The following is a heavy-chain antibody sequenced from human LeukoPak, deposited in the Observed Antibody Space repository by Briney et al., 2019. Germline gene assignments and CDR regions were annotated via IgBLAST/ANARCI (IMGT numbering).Heavy chain of an antibody. CDR2: ISGSGGST. CDR3: AKDFFRSTVAGIDY. CDR1: GFTFSSYT. J-gene: IGHJ4*02. V-gene: IGHV3-23*01. Sequence: GGSLRLSCAASGFTFSSYTMSWVRQAPGKGLEWVSAISGSGGSTYYADSVKGRFTISRGNSKNTLYLQMNSLRAEDTAVYYCAKDFFRSTVAGIDYWGQGTLVTVSS. D-gene: IGHD6-19*01.